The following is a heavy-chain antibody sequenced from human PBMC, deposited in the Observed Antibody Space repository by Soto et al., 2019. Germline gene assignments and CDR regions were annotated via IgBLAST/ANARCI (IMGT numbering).Heavy chain of an antibody. Sequence: PGGSLRLSCAASGFTFSSYEMHWVRQAPGKGLEWVSYITSGGSAISYADTVKGRFTISRDNAKNSLYLQVNSLRVEDTAVYYCARAAGIMERGVYGLDVWGQGTTVTVSS. J-gene: IGHJ6*02. CDR1: GFTFSSYE. D-gene: IGHD3-10*01. CDR2: ITSGGSAI. V-gene: IGHV3-48*03. CDR3: ARAAGIMERGVYGLDV.